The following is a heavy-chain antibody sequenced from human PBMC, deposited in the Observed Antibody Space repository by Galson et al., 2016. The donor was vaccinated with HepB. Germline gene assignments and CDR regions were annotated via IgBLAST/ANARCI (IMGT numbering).Heavy chain of an antibody. CDR3: ARGCRQTATSCYLRGVDY. J-gene: IGHJ4*02. CDR2: ISTYNGNT. V-gene: IGHV1-18*01. D-gene: IGHD2-15*01. Sequence: SVKVSCKASGYSFTNYGISWVRQAPGQGLEWMGWISTYNGNTNYAQKLQGRVTMTTDTSTSTAYMELRSLRSDDTAVYYCARGCRQTATSCYLRGVDYWGQGSPVTVSS. CDR1: GYSFTNYG.